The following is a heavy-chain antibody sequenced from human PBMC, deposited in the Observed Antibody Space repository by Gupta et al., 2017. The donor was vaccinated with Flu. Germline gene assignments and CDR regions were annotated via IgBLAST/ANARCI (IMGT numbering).Heavy chain of an antibody. V-gene: IGHV2-5*01. CDR3: AHRPITMVRGALRDYFDY. Sequence: QITLKESGPTLVKPTQTLTLTCTFSGFSLSTSGVGVGWIRQPPGKALEWLALIYWNDDKRYSPSLKSRLTITKDTSKNQVVLTMTNMDPVDTATYYCAHRPITMVRGALRDYFDYWGQGTLVTVSS. J-gene: IGHJ4*02. D-gene: IGHD3-10*01. CDR2: IYWNDDK. CDR1: GFSLSTSGVG.